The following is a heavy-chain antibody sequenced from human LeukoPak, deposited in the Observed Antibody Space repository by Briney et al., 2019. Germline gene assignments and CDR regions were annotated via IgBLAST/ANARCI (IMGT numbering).Heavy chain of an antibody. CDR1: GFPFSSYA. CDR2: ISSNGGST. Sequence: GGSRRLSCAASGFPFSSYAMHWVRQAPGKGLEYVSAISSNGGSTYYANSVKGRFTISRDNSKNTLYLQMGSLRAEDMAVYYCARGVSDYYYYYMDVWGKGTTVTVSS. V-gene: IGHV3-64*01. J-gene: IGHJ6*03. CDR3: ARGVSDYYYYYMDV. D-gene: IGHD6-13*01.